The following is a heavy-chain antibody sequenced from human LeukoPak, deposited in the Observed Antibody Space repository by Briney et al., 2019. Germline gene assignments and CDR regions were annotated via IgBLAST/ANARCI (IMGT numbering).Heavy chain of an antibody. Sequence: GRPLRLSCEASGFTVSSYGIHWVRQAPDKGLEWVAVIWNDGNEKHYADSVKGRFTISRDNSRNTVYLQMNSLRAEDAAMYYCAKGALIERPTPIDFWGQGTLVTVSS. CDR1: GFTVSSYG. D-gene: IGHD3-16*01. J-gene: IGHJ4*02. V-gene: IGHV3-33*03. CDR2: IWNDGNEK. CDR3: AKGALIERPTPIDF.